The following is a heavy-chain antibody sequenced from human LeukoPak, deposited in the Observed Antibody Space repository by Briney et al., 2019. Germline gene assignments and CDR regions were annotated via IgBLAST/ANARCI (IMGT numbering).Heavy chain of an antibody. D-gene: IGHD3-22*01. CDR2: ISGSGGST. J-gene: IGHJ4*02. CDR1: GFTFSSYA. CDR3: AKVPYYDSSGYYAPYFDY. Sequence: GGSLRLSCAASGFTFSSYAMSWVRQAPGKGLEWVSAISGSGGSTYYTDSVKGRFTISRDNSKNTLYLQMNSLRAEDTAVYYCAKVPYYDSSGYYAPYFDYWGQGTLVTVSS. V-gene: IGHV3-23*01.